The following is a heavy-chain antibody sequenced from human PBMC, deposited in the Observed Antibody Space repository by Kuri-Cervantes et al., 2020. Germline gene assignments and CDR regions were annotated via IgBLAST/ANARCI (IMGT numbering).Heavy chain of an antibody. V-gene: IGHV1-2*02. Sequence: ASVKVSCKASGYTFTGYYMHWVRQASGQGLEWMGWINPNSGGTNYAQKFQGRVTMTRDTSISTAYMELSRLRSDDTAVYYCARDPPYSGYDSYSLMDYWGQGTLVTVSS. CDR2: INPNSGGT. D-gene: IGHD5-12*01. J-gene: IGHJ4*02. CDR3: ARDPPYSGYDSYSLMDY. CDR1: GYTFTGYY.